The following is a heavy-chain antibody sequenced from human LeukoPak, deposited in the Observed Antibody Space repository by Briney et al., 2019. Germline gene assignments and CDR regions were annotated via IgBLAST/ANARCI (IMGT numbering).Heavy chain of an antibody. CDR1: GCTFTGYY. CDR3: ARDRQLVPEAWFDP. V-gene: IGHV1-2*02. CDR2: INPNSGGT. D-gene: IGHD6-13*01. Sequence: GASVKVSCKASGCTFTGYYMHWVRQAPGQGLEWMGWINPNSGGTNYAQKFQGRVTMTRDTSISTAYMELSRLRSDDTAVYYCARDRQLVPEAWFDPWGQGTLVTVSS. J-gene: IGHJ5*02.